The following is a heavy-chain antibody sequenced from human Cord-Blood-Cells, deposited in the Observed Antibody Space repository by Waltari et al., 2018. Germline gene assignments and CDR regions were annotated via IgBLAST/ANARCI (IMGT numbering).Heavy chain of an antibody. CDR1: GYSFTSYW. CDR3: ARHKTPSYYYYYYMDV. V-gene: IGHV5-51*01. Sequence: EVQLVQSGAEVKKPGESLKISCKGPGYSFTSYWTGWVRPMPGKGLEWMGIIYPGDSDTRYSPSFQGQVTISADKSISTAYLQWSSLKASDTAMYYCARHKTPSYYYYYYMDVWGKGTTVTVSS. CDR2: IYPGDSDT. J-gene: IGHJ6*03.